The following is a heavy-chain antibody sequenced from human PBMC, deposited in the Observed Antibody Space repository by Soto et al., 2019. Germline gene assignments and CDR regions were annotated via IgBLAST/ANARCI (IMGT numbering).Heavy chain of an antibody. Sequence: EVQLVESGGGLVQPGGSLRLSCAASGFTFSSYEMNWVRQAPGKGLEWVSYISSSGSTIYYADSVKGRFTISRDNAQNSLYLQMNSLRAEDTAVYYCARESRDVLLGFGELSNYNWFDPWGQGTLVTVSS. CDR3: ARESRDVLLGFGELSNYNWFDP. V-gene: IGHV3-48*03. CDR2: ISSSGSTI. D-gene: IGHD3-10*01. J-gene: IGHJ5*02. CDR1: GFTFSSYE.